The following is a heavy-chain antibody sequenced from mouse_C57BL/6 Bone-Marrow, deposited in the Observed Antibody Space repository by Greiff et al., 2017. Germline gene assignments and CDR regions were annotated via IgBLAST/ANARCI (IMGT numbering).Heavy chain of an antibody. D-gene: IGHD2-3*01. CDR3: ARDGYYDYFDY. CDR1: GYTFTSYW. J-gene: IGHJ2*01. Sequence: VQLQQPGADLVRPGTSVKLSCKASGYTFTSYWMHWVKQRPGHGLEWIGVIDPSDSYTNYNQKFKGKATLTVATSSSTAYMQLSRLTSEDSAVYYCARDGYYDYFDYWGQGTTRTVAS. CDR2: IDPSDSYT. V-gene: IGHV1-59*01.